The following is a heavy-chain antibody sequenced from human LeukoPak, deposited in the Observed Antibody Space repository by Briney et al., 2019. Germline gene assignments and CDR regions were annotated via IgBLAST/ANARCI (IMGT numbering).Heavy chain of an antibody. CDR1: GFTFASFA. CDR2: ISGGDGST. V-gene: IGHV3-23*01. D-gene: IGHD3-22*01. Sequence: GGSLRLSCAASGFTFASFAMSWVRQAPGKGLEWVSAISGGDGSTYYTDSVKGRFTISRDNSKNTLYVQVNSLGTEDTAAYYCAKGSYYDSSGSFYFDYWGQGTLVTVSS. CDR3: AKGSYYDSSGSFYFDY. J-gene: IGHJ4*02.